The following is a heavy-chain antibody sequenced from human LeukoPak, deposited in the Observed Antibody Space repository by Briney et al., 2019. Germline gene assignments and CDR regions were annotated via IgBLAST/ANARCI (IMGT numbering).Heavy chain of an antibody. CDR1: GDSISSNY. Sequence: SETLSLTCIVSGDSISSNYWSWIRQPPGKGLEWIGYIYHSGSTNYNPSLKSRVTISVDKSKNQLSLKLISVTAADTAVYYCARDVGTALVTGDYWGQGTLVTVSS. V-gene: IGHV4-59*12. CDR2: IYHSGST. CDR3: ARDVGTALVTGDY. D-gene: IGHD5-18*01. J-gene: IGHJ4*02.